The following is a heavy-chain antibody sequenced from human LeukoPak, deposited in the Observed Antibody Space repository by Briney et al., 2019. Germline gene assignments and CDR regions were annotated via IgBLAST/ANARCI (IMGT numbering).Heavy chain of an antibody. CDR2: IYYSGST. V-gene: IGHV4-31*03. CDR1: GDSISSGGYY. D-gene: IGHD1-1*01. CDR3: ARENDPGGFDY. J-gene: IGHJ4*02. Sequence: KPSQTLSLTCTVSGDSISSGGYYWSWIRQHPGKGMEWIGYIYYSGSTYYNPSLKSRVTISVDTSKNQFSLKLSSVTAADTAVYYCARENDPGGFDYWGQGTLVTVSS.